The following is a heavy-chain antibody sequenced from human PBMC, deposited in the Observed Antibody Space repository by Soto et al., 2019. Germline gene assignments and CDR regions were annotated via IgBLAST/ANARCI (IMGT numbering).Heavy chain of an antibody. CDR3: ARVVAVEYYFDY. V-gene: IGHV3-48*01. Sequence: EVQLVESGGGLVQPGGSLRLSCAASGFTFSSYSMNWVRQAPGKGLEWVSYISNRSSTIYYADSVKGRFTISRDNAKNSLYLQMNSLRAEDTAVYYCARVVAVEYYFDYWGQGTLVTVSS. CDR2: ISNRSSTI. J-gene: IGHJ4*02. D-gene: IGHD6-19*01. CDR1: GFTFSSYS.